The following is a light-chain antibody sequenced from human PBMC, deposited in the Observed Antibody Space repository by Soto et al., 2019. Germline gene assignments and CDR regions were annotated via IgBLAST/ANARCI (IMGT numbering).Light chain of an antibody. CDR3: QQSFSSPPWT. Sequence: DIQMTQSPSPRSPLVGAIATITARASQNIKTYLNWYQQKPGKAPNLLIYAASSLHSGVPSRFSGSGSGTDFTLTISSLQPEDFATYYCQQSFSSPPWTFGQGTKVEIK. V-gene: IGKV1-39*01. J-gene: IGKJ1*01. CDR2: AAS. CDR1: QNIKTY.